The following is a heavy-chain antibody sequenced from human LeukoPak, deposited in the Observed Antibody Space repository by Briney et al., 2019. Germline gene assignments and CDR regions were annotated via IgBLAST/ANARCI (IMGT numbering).Heavy chain of an antibody. V-gene: IGHV3-53*01. CDR3: ASRTDTAMVDY. CDR1: GFTVSSNY. D-gene: IGHD5-18*01. J-gene: IGHJ4*02. CDR2: IYSGGST. Sequence: GGSLRLSCAASGFTVSSNYMSWVRQAPGKGLEWVSVIYSGGSTYYADSVKGRFTISRDNSKNTLYLQMNSLRAEDMAVYYCASRTDTAMVDYWGQGTLVTVSS.